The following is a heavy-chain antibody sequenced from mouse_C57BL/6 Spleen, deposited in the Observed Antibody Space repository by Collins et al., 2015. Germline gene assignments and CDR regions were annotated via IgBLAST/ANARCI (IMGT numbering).Heavy chain of an antibody. J-gene: IGHJ4*01. D-gene: IGHD1-1*01. CDR3: VRQVDAMDY. V-gene: IGHV10-1*01. CDR2: IRSKSNNYAT. CDR1: GFSFNTYA. Sequence: ASGFSFNTYAMNWVRQAPGKGLEWVARIRSKSNNYATYYADSVKDRFTISRDDSESMLYVQMNNLKTEDTAMYYCVRQVDAMDYWGQGTSVTVSS.